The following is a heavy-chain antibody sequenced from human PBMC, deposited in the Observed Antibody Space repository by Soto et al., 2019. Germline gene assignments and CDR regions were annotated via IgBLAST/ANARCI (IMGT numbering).Heavy chain of an antibody. CDR1: GYTFISYA. V-gene: IGHV1-3*04. CDR2: INTGNGNT. CDR3: ARGSSMVRGVISWFDA. Sequence: QAQLVQSGADLKKPGASVNVSCKASGYTFISYALHWVRQAPGQRPEWMGWINTGNGNTKYSQKFKGRLAFTRDRSANTSYMELSSLTSEDTAVYYCARGSSMVRGVISWFDAWGQGILVAVST. J-gene: IGHJ5*02. D-gene: IGHD3-10*01.